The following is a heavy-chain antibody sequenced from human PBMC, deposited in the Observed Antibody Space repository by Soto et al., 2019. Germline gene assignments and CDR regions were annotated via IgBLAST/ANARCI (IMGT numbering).Heavy chain of an antibody. CDR3: ARVSAAANVDY. CDR2: IIPIFGTA. D-gene: IGHD2-2*01. J-gene: IGHJ4*02. Sequence: QVQLVQSGAEVKKPGSSVKVSCKASGGTFSSYTISWVRQAPGQGLEWMGGIIPIFGTANYAQKFQGRVTITADESTSTAYMELSSLRAEDTAVYYCARVSAAANVDYWGQGTLVTVSS. V-gene: IGHV1-69*01. CDR1: GGTFSSYT.